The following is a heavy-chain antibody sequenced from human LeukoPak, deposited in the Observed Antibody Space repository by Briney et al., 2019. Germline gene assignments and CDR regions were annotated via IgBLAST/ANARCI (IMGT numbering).Heavy chain of an antibody. J-gene: IGHJ6*02. CDR3: AREMQQLVPYGMDV. CDR1: GFTFSSYA. CDR2: ISYDGSNK. D-gene: IGHD6-13*01. V-gene: IGHV3-30-3*01. Sequence: GGSLRLSCAASGFTFSSYAMHWVRQAPGKGLGWVAVISYDGSNKYYADSVKGRFTISRDNSRNTLYLQMNSLRAEDTAVYYCAREMQQLVPYGMDVWGQGTTVTVSS.